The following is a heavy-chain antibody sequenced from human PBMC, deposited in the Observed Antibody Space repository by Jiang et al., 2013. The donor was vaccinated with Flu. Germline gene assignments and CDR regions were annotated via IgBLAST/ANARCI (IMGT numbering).Heavy chain of an antibody. J-gene: IGHJ4*02. Sequence: ISGSGGSTYYADSVKGRFTISRDNSKNTLYLQMNSLRAEDTAVYYCAKSRVRIAAAGTPLDYWGQGTLVTVSS. CDR2: ISGSGGST. CDR3: AKSRVRIAAAGTPLDY. D-gene: IGHD6-13*01. V-gene: IGHV3-23*01.